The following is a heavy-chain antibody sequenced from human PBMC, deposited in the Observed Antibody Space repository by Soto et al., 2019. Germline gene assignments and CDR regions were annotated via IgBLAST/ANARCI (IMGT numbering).Heavy chain of an antibody. D-gene: IGHD6-19*01. CDR3: ARKVAGSV. CDR1: GFTVSTFP. J-gene: IGHJ4*02. CDR2: ISSSGDGS. Sequence: EMQLLESGGGLVQPGGSLRLSCAASGFTVSTFPMTWVRQAPGKGLEWVSSISSSGDGSSYAVSVKGRFTISRDSSKNMLFLQLSSLRAEDTAVYYCARKVAGSVWGQGTLVTVSS. V-gene: IGHV3-23*01.